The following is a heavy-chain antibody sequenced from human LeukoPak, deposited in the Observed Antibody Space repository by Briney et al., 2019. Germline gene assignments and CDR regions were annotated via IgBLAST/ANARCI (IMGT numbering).Heavy chain of an antibody. J-gene: IGHJ4*02. CDR3: ARIIAAAGYFDY. CDR2: IKQDGSEK. V-gene: IGHV3-7*01. Sequence: AXXGFTFXSYXXSWVRQAPGKGXXXVANIKQDGSEKYYGDSVKGRFTISRDNAKNSMYLQMNSLRAEDTAVYYCARIIAAAGYFDYWGQGTLVTVSS. D-gene: IGHD6-13*01. CDR1: GFTFXSYX.